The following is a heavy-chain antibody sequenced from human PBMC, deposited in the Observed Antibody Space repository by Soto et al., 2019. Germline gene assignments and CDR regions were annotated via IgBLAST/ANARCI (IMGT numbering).Heavy chain of an antibody. CDR1: GFTFSSYA. CDR3: ARESEDLTSNFDY. V-gene: IGHV3-30-3*01. Sequence: GGSLRLSCAASGFTFSSYAMHWVRQAPGKGLEWVAVISYDGSNKYYADSVKGRFTISRDNAKNSLYLEMNSLRAEDTAVYYCARESEDLTSNFDYWGQGTLVTVSS. CDR2: ISYDGSNK. J-gene: IGHJ4*02.